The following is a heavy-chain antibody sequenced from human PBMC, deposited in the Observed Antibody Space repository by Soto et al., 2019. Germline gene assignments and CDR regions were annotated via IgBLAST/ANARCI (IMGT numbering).Heavy chain of an antibody. CDR1: GFTFSSYA. CDR3: ARESEDLTSNFDY. V-gene: IGHV3-30-3*01. Sequence: GGSLRLSCAASGFTFSSYAMHWVRQAPGKGLEWVAVISYDGSNKYYADSVKGRFTISRDNAKNSLYLEMNSLRAEDTAVYYCARESEDLTSNFDYWGQGTLVTVSS. CDR2: ISYDGSNK. J-gene: IGHJ4*02.